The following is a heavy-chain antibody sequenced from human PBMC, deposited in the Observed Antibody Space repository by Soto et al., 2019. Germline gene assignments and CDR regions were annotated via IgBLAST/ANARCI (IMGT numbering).Heavy chain of an antibody. J-gene: IGHJ4*02. D-gene: IGHD1-26*01. CDR3: VRGRWELLWGDY. V-gene: IGHV3-33*01. CDR2: IWNDGSNK. CDR1: GFTFSSYA. Sequence: QVQLVESGGGVVQPGRSLRLSCAASGFTFSSYAMHWVRQAPGKGLEWVAFIWNDGSNKQYADSVKGRFTISRDNSKNTLYLQMNSLRAEDTAVYYCVRGRWELLWGDYWGQGTLVTVSS.